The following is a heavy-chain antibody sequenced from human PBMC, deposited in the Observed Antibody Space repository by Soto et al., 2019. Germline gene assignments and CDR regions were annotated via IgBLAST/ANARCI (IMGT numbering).Heavy chain of an antibody. D-gene: IGHD5-12*01. V-gene: IGHV2-5*02. CDR1: GFSLSTSGVG. J-gene: IGHJ4*02. Sequence: QITLKESGPPLVKPTQTLTLTCTFSGFSLSTSGVGVGWIRQPPGKALEWLALIYWDDDKRYSPSLKSRLTITKDTSKNQVVLTMTNMDPVDTATYYCALQRGGYEGRYYFDYWGQGTLVTVSS. CDR3: ALQRGGYEGRYYFDY. CDR2: IYWDDDK.